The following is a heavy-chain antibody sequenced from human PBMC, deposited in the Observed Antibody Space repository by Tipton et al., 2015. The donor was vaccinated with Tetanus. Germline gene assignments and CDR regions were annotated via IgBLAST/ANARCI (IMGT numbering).Heavy chain of an antibody. Sequence: TLSLTCSVSGDSGSRHYWSWIRQPPGKGLEWIGDIFYTGTTHYNPSLKSRVTISLDRSKNQFSLKLTSVTAADTAVYYCAGVTAQRTELYFDHWGQGTLVTVSS. CDR3: AGVTAQRTELYFDH. V-gene: IGHV4-59*02. J-gene: IGHJ4*02. D-gene: IGHD6-13*01. CDR1: GDSGSRHY. CDR2: IFYTGTT.